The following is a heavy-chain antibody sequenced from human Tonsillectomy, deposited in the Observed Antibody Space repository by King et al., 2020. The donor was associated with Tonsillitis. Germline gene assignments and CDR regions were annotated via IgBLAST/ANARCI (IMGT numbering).Heavy chain of an antibody. J-gene: IGHJ4*02. V-gene: IGHV3-23*04. D-gene: IGHD5-18*01. Sequence: VQLVESGGGLVQPGGSLRLSCAVSGFTFSSYAMSWVRQAPGKGLEWVSAVSCNGGSTYYADSVKGRFTISRDNSKNTLYLQMKSLTAEDTAVYYCAPQKYTYGYYWGQGTLVTVSS. CDR3: APQKYTYGYY. CDR2: VSCNGGST. CDR1: GFTFSSYA.